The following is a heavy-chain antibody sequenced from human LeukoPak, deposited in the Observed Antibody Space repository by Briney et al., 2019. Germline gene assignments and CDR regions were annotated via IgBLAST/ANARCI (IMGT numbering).Heavy chain of an antibody. Sequence: ASVKVSCQASGGTFSSYAISWVRPAPGQGLEWMGRIIPIFGPANYAQRFQGRFTITADKSTSIAYMELSSLRSEDRAVYYCARDSSILRGIFDYWGQGTLVTASS. D-gene: IGHD2-21*01. J-gene: IGHJ4*02. V-gene: IGHV1-69*06. CDR3: ARDSSILRGIFDY. CDR1: GGTFSSYA. CDR2: IIPIFGPA.